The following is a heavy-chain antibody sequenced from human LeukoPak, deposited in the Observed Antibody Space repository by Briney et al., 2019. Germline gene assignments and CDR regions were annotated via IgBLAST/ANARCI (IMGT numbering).Heavy chain of an antibody. CDR3: TRDTDYGSATNYFDS. V-gene: IGHV3-43*01. J-gene: IGHJ4*02. CDR1: GFTSDDYA. CDR2: ISWGGDTT. Sequence: PGGSLRLSCAASGFTSDDYAMHWVRQAPGKGLEWVALISWGGDTTYYADSVRGRFTISRDNSKNSLYLQMNSLRTEDTAFYYCTRDTDYGSATNYFDSWGQGTLVSVSS. D-gene: IGHD3-10*01.